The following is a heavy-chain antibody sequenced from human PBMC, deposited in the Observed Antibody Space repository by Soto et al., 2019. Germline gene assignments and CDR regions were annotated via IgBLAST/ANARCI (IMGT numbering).Heavy chain of an antibody. CDR1: GGSFSGYY. CDR3: ARGNGKDIVVVVAVAPSKYYYMDV. D-gene: IGHD2-15*01. V-gene: IGHV4-34*01. CDR2: INHSGST. Sequence: SETLSLTCAVYGGSFSGYYWSWIRQPPGKGLEWIGEINHSGSTNYNPSLKSRVTISVDTSKNQFSLKLSSVTAADTAVYYCARGNGKDIVVVVAVAPSKYYYMDVWGKGTTVTVSS. J-gene: IGHJ6*03.